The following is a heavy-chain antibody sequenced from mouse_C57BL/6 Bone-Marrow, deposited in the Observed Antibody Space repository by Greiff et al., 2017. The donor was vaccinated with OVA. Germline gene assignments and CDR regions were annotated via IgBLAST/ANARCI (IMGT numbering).Heavy chain of an antibody. CDR2: IWGGGST. J-gene: IGHJ1*03. V-gene: IGHV2-9*01. CDR3: ARRRYDGSSTDWYFDV. D-gene: IGHD1-1*01. CDR1: GFSLTSYG. Sequence: VKVVESGPGLVAPSQSLSITCTVSGFSLTSYGVDWVRQPPGKGLEWLGVIWGGGSTNYNSALMSRLSISKDNSKSQVFLKMNSMQTEDTAMYDCARRRYDGSSTDWYFDVWGTGTTVTVSS.